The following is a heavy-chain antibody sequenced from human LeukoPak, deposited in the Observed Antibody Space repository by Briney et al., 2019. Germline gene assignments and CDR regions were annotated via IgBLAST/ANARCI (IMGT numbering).Heavy chain of an antibody. V-gene: IGHV3-30*02. CDR2: IRYDGSNK. CDR3: AKGDGYNQHTFDY. CDR1: GFTFSSYG. D-gene: IGHD5-24*01. J-gene: IGHJ4*02. Sequence: GGSLRLSCAASGFTFSSYGMHWVRRAPGKGLEWVAFIRYDGSNKYYADSVKGRFTISRDNSKNTLYLQMNSLRAEDTAVYYCAKGDGYNQHTFDYWGQGTLVTVSS.